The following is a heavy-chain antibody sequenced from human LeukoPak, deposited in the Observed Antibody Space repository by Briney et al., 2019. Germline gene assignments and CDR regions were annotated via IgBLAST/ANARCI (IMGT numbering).Heavy chain of an antibody. J-gene: IGHJ4*02. CDR1: GGSFSGYY. V-gene: IGHV4-34*01. D-gene: IGHD3-9*01. CDR2: INHSGST. CDR3: ESYDILTGYIGY. Sequence: KPSETLSLTCAVYGGSFSGYYWSWIRQPPGKGLEWIGEINHSGSTNYNPSLKSRVTISVDTSKNQFSLKLSSVTAADTAVYYCESYDILTGYIGYWGQGTLVTVSS.